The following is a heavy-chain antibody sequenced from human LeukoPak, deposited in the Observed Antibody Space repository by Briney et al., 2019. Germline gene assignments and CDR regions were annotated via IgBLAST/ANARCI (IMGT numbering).Heavy chain of an antibody. CDR3: ARYGDYVHDAFDI. CDR1: GGSISSGGYS. V-gene: IGHV4-30-2*01. D-gene: IGHD4-17*01. J-gene: IGHJ3*02. CDR2: IYHSGST. Sequence: PSQTLSLTRAVSGGSISSGGYSWSWIRQPPGRGLEWIGYIYHSGSTYYNPSLKSRVTISVDRSKNQFSLKLSSVTAADTAVYYCARYGDYVHDAFDIWGQGTMVTVSS.